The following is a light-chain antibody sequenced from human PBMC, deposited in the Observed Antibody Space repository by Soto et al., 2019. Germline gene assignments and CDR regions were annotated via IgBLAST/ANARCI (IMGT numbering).Light chain of an antibody. CDR3: QQYDKVPLT. V-gene: IGKV1-33*01. Sequence: DIQMTQSPSSLSASVGDRVTITCQASQDITKYLNWLQQKPGKAPKVLIYDAANLETGAPSRFSGSRSGTHYSFTISSLQPEDMATYYCQQYDKVPLTFGQGTELEIK. CDR1: QDITKY. CDR2: DAA. J-gene: IGKJ2*01.